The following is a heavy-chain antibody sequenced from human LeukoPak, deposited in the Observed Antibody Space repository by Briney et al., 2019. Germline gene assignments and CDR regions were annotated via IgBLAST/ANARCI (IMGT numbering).Heavy chain of an antibody. D-gene: IGHD6-25*01. Sequence: GGSLRLSCVVSGFTATSNYMSWFRQPPGGGLEWVSVIYRRGSTYYADCVKGRFNISRDNSKNKLYLQMNSLRAEDTAVYYCARERGHLDYWGQGTLVTVSS. CDR1: GFTATSNY. J-gene: IGHJ4*02. CDR3: ARERGHLDY. V-gene: IGHV3-66*01. CDR2: IYRRGST.